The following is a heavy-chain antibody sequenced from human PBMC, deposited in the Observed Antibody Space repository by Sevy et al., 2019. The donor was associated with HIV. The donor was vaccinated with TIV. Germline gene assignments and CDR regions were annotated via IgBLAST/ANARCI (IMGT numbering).Heavy chain of an antibody. D-gene: IGHD3-3*01. J-gene: IGHJ4*02. Sequence: GGSLRLSCAASGFTFSNYAMSWIRQAPGKGLEWVSGIRGSGGNTDYADSVKGRFTISRDTSKNTLYLQMNNLRVEDTAIYYCAKLPRPSVTMFGVIPTYYFDNWGQGTLVTVSS. CDR3: AKLPRPSVTMFGVIPTYYFDN. CDR2: IRGSGGNT. CDR1: GFTFSNYA. V-gene: IGHV3-23*01.